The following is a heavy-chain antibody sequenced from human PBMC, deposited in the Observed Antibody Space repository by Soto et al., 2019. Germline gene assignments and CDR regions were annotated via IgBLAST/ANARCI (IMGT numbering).Heavy chain of an antibody. Sequence: SGPTLVNPTQTLTLTCIFSGFSLTTSGVGVGWIRQPPGQALEWLALIYWDNDKRYSPSLKSRLSITKDTSKNQVVLTMTNMDAADTATYYCGHRRAYNNYWSWGDFDYWGQGTLVTVSS. D-gene: IGHD1-20*01. V-gene: IGHV2-5*02. J-gene: IGHJ4*02. CDR1: GFSLTTSGVG. CDR2: IYWDNDK. CDR3: GHRRAYNNYWSWGDFDY.